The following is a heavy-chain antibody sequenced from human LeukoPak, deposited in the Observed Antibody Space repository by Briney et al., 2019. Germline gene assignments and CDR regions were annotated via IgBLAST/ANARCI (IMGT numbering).Heavy chain of an antibody. CDR3: ARGQYYYDSSGYARLDY. CDR2: IYSGGST. CDR1: GFTVSDKY. D-gene: IGHD3-22*01. J-gene: IGHJ4*02. V-gene: IGHV3-66*01. Sequence: QAGGSLRLSCAASGFTVSDKYMNWVRQAPGKGLEWVSVIYSGGSTYYADSVKGRFTISRDNSKNTLYLQMNSLRAEDTAVYYCARGQYYYDSSGYARLDYWGQGTLVTVSS.